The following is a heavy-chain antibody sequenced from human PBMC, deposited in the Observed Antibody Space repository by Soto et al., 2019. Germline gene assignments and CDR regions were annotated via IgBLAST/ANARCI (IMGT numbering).Heavy chain of an antibody. J-gene: IGHJ4*02. V-gene: IGHV1-69*01. CDR2: ISPSFGTA. CDR3: ARGGYYYDSSGYSQPDVSY. Sequence: QVQLVQSGAEVKKPGSSVKVSCKASGGTFSSYAISWVRQAPGQGLEWMGGISPSFGTATYAQKFQGRVPITAHESTSIHYMELSRLRSEDTAVYYCARGGYYYDSSGYSQPDVSYWGQGTLVSVSS. CDR1: GGTFSSYA. D-gene: IGHD3-22*01.